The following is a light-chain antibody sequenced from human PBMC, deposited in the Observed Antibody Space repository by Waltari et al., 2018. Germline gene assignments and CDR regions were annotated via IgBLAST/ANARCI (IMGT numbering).Light chain of an antibody. CDR3: TSYATGSSYI. J-gene: IGLJ1*01. CDR2: DVS. Sequence: QSALTQPASVSGSPGQSITISCTGTSNDVGGYNYVSWYQQHPGKAPKLMIYDVSDRPSGVSNRFSVSKSGNTASLTISGLQAEDEAEYYCTSYATGSSYIFGGGTKVTVL. V-gene: IGLV2-14*03. CDR1: SNDVGGYNY.